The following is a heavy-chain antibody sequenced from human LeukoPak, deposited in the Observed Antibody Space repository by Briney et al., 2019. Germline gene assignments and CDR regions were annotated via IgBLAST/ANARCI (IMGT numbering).Heavy chain of an antibody. CDR2: IYARGST. CDR1: GDSTSSESYY. Sequence: SETLSLTCTASGDSTSSESYYWTWIRQPAGKGLEWLGHIYARGSTNYNPSLESRVTISVDTSKNQFSLKLTSVTAADTAVYYCARGHIAVAGMDWFDPWGQGTLVTVSS. D-gene: IGHD6-19*01. V-gene: IGHV4-61*09. CDR3: ARGHIAVAGMDWFDP. J-gene: IGHJ5*02.